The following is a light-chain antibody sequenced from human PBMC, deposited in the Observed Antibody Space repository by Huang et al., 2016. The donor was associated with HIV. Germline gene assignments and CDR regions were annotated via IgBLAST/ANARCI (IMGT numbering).Light chain of an antibody. CDR2: DAS. CDR1: QSVSNY. CDR3: QQTYGSVT. Sequence: DIQMTQSPSSLSASMGDRVTITCRASQSVSNYLNWYQKKPGKAPKLLIYDASSLQSGVPSRFSGSGSGTDFTLTISSLHPEDFATYYCQQTYGSVTFGQGTRLEVK. V-gene: IGKV1-39*01. J-gene: IGKJ5*01.